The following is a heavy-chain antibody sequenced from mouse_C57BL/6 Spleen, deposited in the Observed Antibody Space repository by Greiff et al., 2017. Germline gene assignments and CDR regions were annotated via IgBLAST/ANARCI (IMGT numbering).Heavy chain of an antibody. V-gene: IGHV6-3*01. CDR3: TRYYGSRGLYFDY. D-gene: IGHD1-1*01. CDR2: IRLKSDNYAT. J-gene: IGHJ2*01. Sequence: DVKLQESGGGLVQPGGSMKLSCVASGFTFSNYWMNWVRQSPEKGLEWVAQIRLKSDNYATHYAESVKGRFTISRDDSKSSVYLQMNNLRAEDTGIYYCTRYYGSRGLYFDYWGQGTTLTVSS. CDR1: GFTFSNYW.